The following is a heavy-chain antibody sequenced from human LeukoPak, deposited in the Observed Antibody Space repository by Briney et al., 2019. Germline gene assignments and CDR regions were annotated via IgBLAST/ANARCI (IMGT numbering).Heavy chain of an antibody. V-gene: IGHV1-46*01. CDR3: ARGRYSGYDFLYYGMDV. Sequence: GASVKVSCKASGYTFISYYMHWVRQAPGQGLEWMGIINPRGGSTSYAQKFQGRVTMTRDTSTSTVYMELSSLRSEDTAVYYCARGRYSGYDFLYYGMDVWGQGTTVTVSS. D-gene: IGHD5-12*01. CDR2: INPRGGST. J-gene: IGHJ6*02. CDR1: GYTFISYY.